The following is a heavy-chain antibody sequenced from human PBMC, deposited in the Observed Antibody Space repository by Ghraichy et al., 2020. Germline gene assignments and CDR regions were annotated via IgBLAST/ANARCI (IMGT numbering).Heavy chain of an antibody. CDR3: ARPGGYSYGTNWFDP. CDR1: GFIFTRHW. D-gene: IGHD5-18*01. J-gene: IGHJ5*02. Sequence: GEYLNISCAASGFIFTRHWMHWVRQAPGKGPVWVSYINSDGSVTTYADSVKGRFTISRDNAKNMVYLQMNSLRAEDTAVYYCARPGGYSYGTNWFDPWGQGTLVTVSS. V-gene: IGHV3-74*01. CDR2: INSDGSVT.